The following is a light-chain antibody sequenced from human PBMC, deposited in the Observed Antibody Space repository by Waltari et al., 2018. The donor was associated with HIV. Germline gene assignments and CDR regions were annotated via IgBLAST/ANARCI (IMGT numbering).Light chain of an antibody. CDR1: NSPAGPIHS. V-gene: IGLV1-40*01. Sequence: QSLLTLPPSVSRYPGPRLTLFSPRHNSPAGPIHSVNLYPQLPGTAPKRLILSSTNRPSGGPDRCTGSESATSAALAITGVQADDEADYYCQSYDNVLRGLWVFGGGTRLTVL. CDR2: SST. J-gene: IGLJ3*02. CDR3: QSYDNVLRGLWV.